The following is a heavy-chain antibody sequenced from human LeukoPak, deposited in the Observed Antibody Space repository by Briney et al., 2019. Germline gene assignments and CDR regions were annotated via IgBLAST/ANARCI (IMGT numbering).Heavy chain of an antibody. CDR1: GGSISSYY. CDR2: IYTSGST. J-gene: IGHJ4*02. CDR3: ARGLRTQGTSYYFDY. Sequence: PSETLSLTCTVSGGSISSYYWSWIRQPAGKGLEWIGRIYTSGSTNYNLSLKSRVTMSVDTSKNQFSLKLSSVTAADTAVYYCARGLRTQGTSYYFDYWGQGTLVTVSS. D-gene: IGHD6-6*01. V-gene: IGHV4-4*07.